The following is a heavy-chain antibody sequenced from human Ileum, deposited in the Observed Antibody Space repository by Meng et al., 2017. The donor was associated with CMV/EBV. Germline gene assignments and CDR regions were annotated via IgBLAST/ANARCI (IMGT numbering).Heavy chain of an antibody. CDR2: ISSSSSYI. J-gene: IGHJ3*02. CDR3: ARDTVTTRDAFDI. CDR1: GFSFSSYS. Sequence: DSGFSFSSYSMNWVGQAPGKGLEWVSAISSSSSYIYYADAVKGRFTISRENAKNSLYLQMNSLRAEDMAVYYCARDTVTTRDAFDIWGRETMVTVSS. D-gene: IGHD4-11*01. V-gene: IGHV3-21*01.